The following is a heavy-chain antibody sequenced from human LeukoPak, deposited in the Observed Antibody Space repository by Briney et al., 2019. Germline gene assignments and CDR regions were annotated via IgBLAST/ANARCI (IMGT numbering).Heavy chain of an antibody. CDR2: ISSSSSYI. CDR1: GFTFSSYS. Sequence: GGSLRLSCAASGFTFSSYSMNWVRQASGKGLEWVSSISSSSSYIYYADSVKGRFTISRDNAKNPLYLQMNSLRAEDTAVYYCARLTMVRGVLLDYWGQGTLVTVSS. J-gene: IGHJ4*02. D-gene: IGHD3-10*01. CDR3: ARLTMVRGVLLDY. V-gene: IGHV3-21*01.